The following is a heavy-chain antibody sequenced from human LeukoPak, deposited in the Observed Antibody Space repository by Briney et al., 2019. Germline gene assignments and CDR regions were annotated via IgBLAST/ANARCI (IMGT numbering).Heavy chain of an antibody. CDR3: AKNGQSGFSFDP. CDR1: GDSVSSNSAA. CDR2: TYYRSQWYN. D-gene: IGHD1-26*01. V-gene: IGHV6-1*01. J-gene: IGHJ5*02. Sequence: SQTLSLTCAIFGDSVSSNSAAWNWIRQSPSRGLEWLGRTYYRSQWYNDYAVSVKGRITINPDTSKSQFSLQLSSVTAADTAVYYCAKNGQSGFSFDPWGQGTLVTVSS.